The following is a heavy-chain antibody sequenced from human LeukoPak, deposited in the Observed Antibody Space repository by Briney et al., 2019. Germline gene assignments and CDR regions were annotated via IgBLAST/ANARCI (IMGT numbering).Heavy chain of an antibody. D-gene: IGHD2-15*01. V-gene: IGHV3-49*04. CDR2: IRSKTYGGTT. CDR1: GFIFGDYA. CDR3: TRDSGASGGSCYP. J-gene: IGHJ5*02. Sequence: GGSLRLSCTASGFIFGDYAMSWVRQAPGKGLEWVGFIRSKTYGGTTVYAASVKGRFIISRDDSKSIAYLQMNSLKTEDTAVYYCTRDSGASGGSCYPWGQGTLVTVSS.